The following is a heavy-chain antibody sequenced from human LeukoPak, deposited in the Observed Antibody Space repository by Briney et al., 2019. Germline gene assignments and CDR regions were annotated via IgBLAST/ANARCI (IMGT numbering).Heavy chain of an antibody. Sequence: ASVKVSCKASGGTFSSYAISWVRQAPGQGLEWMGGIIPIFGTANYAQKFQGRVTITADESTSTAYMELSSPRSEDTAVYYCARRNSDSSGYSHYYYYGMDVWGQGTTVTVSS. D-gene: IGHD3-22*01. J-gene: IGHJ6*02. CDR1: GGTFSSYA. CDR3: ARRNSDSSGYSHYYYYGMDV. CDR2: IIPIFGTA. V-gene: IGHV1-69*13.